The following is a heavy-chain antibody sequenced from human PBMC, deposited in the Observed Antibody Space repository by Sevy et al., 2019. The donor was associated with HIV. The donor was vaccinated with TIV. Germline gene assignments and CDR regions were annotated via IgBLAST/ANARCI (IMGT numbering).Heavy chain of an antibody. V-gene: IGHV4-31*03. J-gene: IGHJ5*02. Sequence: SETLSLTCTVSGGSISSGGYYWSWIRQHPGKGLEWIGYIYYSGSTYYNPSLKSGVTISVDTSKNQFSLKLSSVTAADTAVYYCARGLEYCSSTSCYRTANWFDPWGQGTLVTVSS. CDR2: IYYSGST. CDR1: GGSISSGGYY. CDR3: ARGLEYCSSTSCYRTANWFDP. D-gene: IGHD2-2*02.